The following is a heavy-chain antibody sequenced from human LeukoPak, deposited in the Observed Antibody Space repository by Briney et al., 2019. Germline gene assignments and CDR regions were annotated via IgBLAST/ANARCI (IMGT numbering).Heavy chain of an antibody. D-gene: IGHD3-22*01. Sequence: PGGSLRLSCAASGFTFSSYAMSWVRQAPGKGLEWVSYISSSGSTRYYADSVKGRFTISRDNAKNSLYLQMNSLRAEDTAVYYCARGNYYDSSGYYPPDIWGQGTMVTVSS. J-gene: IGHJ3*02. CDR1: GFTFSSYA. CDR2: ISSSGSTR. V-gene: IGHV3-48*04. CDR3: ARGNYYDSSGYYPPDI.